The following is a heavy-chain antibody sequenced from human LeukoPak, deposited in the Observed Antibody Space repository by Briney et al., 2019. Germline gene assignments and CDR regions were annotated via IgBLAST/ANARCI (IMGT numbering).Heavy chain of an antibody. J-gene: IGHJ6*03. CDR1: GGSISSYY. D-gene: IGHD6-13*01. CDR3: ARRAAAVGTYYMDV. CDR2: IYYSGST. Sequence: KPSETLSLTCTVSGGSISSYYWSWIRQPPGKGLEWIGYIYYSGSTNYNPSLKSRVTISVDTSKNQFSLKLSSVTAADTAVYYCARRAAAVGTYYMDVWGKGTTVTASS. V-gene: IGHV4-59*01.